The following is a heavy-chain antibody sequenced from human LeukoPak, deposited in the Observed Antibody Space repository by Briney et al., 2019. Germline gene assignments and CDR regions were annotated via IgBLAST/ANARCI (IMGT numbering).Heavy chain of an antibody. CDR3: ASSAAADLYGSGSYGIDY. V-gene: IGHV4-59*08. J-gene: IGHJ4*02. CDR2: IYSSGST. CDR1: GGSISSYY. Sequence: SETLSLTCTVSGGSISSYYWSWIRQPPGKGLEWIGYIYSSGSTNYNPSLKSRVTISVDTSKNQFSLKLSSVTAADTAVYYCASSAAADLYGSGSYGIDYWGQGTLVTVSS. D-gene: IGHD3-10*01.